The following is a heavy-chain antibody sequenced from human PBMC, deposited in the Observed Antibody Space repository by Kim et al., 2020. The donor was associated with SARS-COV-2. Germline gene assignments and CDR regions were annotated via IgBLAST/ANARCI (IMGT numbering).Heavy chain of an antibody. CDR3: VRDLDCILHDY. Sequence: GGSLRLSCAASGFTFSNYWMHWVRQAPGKGLVWVSRIKYDGSTTIYAGSVRGRFTISRDNAKSTLYLQMNSLRAEDTAVYYCVRDLDCILHDYWGQGTLVTVSS. V-gene: IGHV3-74*01. CDR2: IKYDGSTT. D-gene: IGHD2-8*01. CDR1: GFTFSNYW. J-gene: IGHJ4*02.